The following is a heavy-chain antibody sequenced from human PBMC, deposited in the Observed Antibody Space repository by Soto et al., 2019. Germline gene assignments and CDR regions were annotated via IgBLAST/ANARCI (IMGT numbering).Heavy chain of an antibody. CDR1: GFTFRNYA. Sequence: EVQLLESGGGLVQPGGSLRLSCAASGFTFRNYAMSWARQAPGKGLEWVSAISGSGVTTHYADSVKGRFTNSRDNSKNTLYLQMNSLRVEDTAVYYWAKDRSSTSCYAFDYWGQGSLVTVSS. V-gene: IGHV3-23*01. J-gene: IGHJ4*02. CDR3: AKDRSSTSCYAFDY. CDR2: ISGSGVTT. D-gene: IGHD2-2*01.